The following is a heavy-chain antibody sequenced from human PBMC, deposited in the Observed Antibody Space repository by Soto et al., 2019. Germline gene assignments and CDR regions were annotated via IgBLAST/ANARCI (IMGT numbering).Heavy chain of an antibody. Sequence: QVQLVQSGAEVKKPGSSVKVSCKASGGTFSSYAISWVRQAPGQGLEWMGGIIPIFGTANYAQKFQGRVTITADKSTSTAYMELSSLRSEDTAVYYCARVGSPYTAMVREGWFDPWGQGTLVTVSS. D-gene: IGHD5-18*01. CDR1: GGTFSSYA. J-gene: IGHJ5*02. V-gene: IGHV1-69*06. CDR3: ARVGSPYTAMVREGWFDP. CDR2: IIPIFGTA.